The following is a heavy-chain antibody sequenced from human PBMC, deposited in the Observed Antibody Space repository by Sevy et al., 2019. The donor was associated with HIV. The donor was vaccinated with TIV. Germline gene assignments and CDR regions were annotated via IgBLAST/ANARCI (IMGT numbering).Heavy chain of an antibody. V-gene: IGHV3-23*01. CDR2: ISGSGFST. D-gene: IGHD3-10*01. CDR3: AKVYYYDSGTVIPRGMDV. J-gene: IGHJ6*02. CDR1: GFTFDNNA. Sequence: GGSLRLSCAASGFTFDNNAMYWVRQAPGKGLEWVSAISGSGFSTNYAGSVKGRFTISRDISKTTLYLQMNSLRAEDTVVYYCAKVYYYDSGTVIPRGMDVSGQGTTLTVSS.